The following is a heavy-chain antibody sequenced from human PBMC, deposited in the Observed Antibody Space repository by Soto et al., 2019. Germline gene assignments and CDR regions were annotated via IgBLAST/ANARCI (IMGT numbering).Heavy chain of an antibody. D-gene: IGHD3-3*01. CDR1: GFDFTSYW. J-gene: IGHJ6*02. CDR2: IDPSDSYT. V-gene: IGHV5-10-1*01. CDR3: ARPNDVTIFGAVNCEMDV. Sequence: GECLTTSCQGSGFDFTSYWISCVLQMPGKGLEWIGRIDPSDSYTKYSPSLQCHVTISADKCISTAYLQWSRLKSSDTAVYYCARPNDVTIFGAVNCEMDVWGQGTTVTVSS.